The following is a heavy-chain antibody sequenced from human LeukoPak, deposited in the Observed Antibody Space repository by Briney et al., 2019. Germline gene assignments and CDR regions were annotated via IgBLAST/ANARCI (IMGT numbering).Heavy chain of an antibody. CDR2: IIPILGIA. Sequence: GASVKVSCKASGGTFSSYAISWVRQAPGQGLEWMGRIIPILGIANYAQKFQGRVTITADKSTSTAYMELSSLRSEDTAVYYCAREIHPVFQNSSGYSSSRQDYWGQGTLVTVSS. V-gene: IGHV1-69*04. J-gene: IGHJ4*02. CDR3: AREIHPVFQNSSGYSSSRQDY. CDR1: GGTFSSYA. D-gene: IGHD6-13*01.